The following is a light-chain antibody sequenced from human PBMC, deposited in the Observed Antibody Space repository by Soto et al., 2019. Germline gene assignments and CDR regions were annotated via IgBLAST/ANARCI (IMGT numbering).Light chain of an antibody. CDR1: QSISSY. CDR2: AAS. CDR3: QQSFNTPLT. V-gene: IGKV1-39*01. Sequence: DIQMTQSPSSLSASVGDRVTITCRASQSISSYLNWYRQKPGKAPNLLIYAASSLQSGVPSRFRGSGSGTEFTLTISSLQPEDFATYYCQQSFNTPLTFGGGTRVEIK. J-gene: IGKJ4*01.